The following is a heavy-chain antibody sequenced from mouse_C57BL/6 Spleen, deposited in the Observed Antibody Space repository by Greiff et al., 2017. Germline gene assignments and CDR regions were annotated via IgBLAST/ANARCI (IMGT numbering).Heavy chain of an antibody. CDR2: INPNNGGT. J-gene: IGHJ3*01. D-gene: IGHD2-5*01. CDR1: GYTFTDYN. Sequence: EVQLQQSGPELVKPGASVKIPCKASGYTFTDYNMDWVKQSHGKSLEWIGDINPNNGGTIYNQKFKGKATLTVDKSSSTAYMELRSLTSEDTAVYYGARKGLHYSNYGFAYWGQGTLVTVSA. CDR3: ARKGLHYSNYGFAY. V-gene: IGHV1-18*01.